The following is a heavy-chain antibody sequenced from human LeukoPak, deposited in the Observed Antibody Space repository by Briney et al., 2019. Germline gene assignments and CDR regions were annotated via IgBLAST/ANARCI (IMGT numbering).Heavy chain of an antibody. V-gene: IGHV3-49*03. Sequence: GGSLRLSGAASGFTFCDYGMSWFRQAPGKGLEWVGFIRSKIYGGTTEYAASVKGKFSISRDDSKSIAYLQMNSLKSEDTALYYCTRVGKFFWDFDYWGQGTLVTVSS. D-gene: IGHD3-3*01. J-gene: IGHJ4*02. CDR2: IRSKIYGGTT. CDR3: TRVGKFFWDFDY. CDR1: GFTFCDYG.